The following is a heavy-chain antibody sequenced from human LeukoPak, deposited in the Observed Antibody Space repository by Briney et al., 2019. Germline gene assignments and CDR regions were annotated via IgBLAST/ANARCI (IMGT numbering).Heavy chain of an antibody. J-gene: IGHJ4*02. CDR3: ARCKLGSSWFLDY. V-gene: IGHV4-59*01. CDR2: IYYSGST. D-gene: IGHD6-13*01. CDR1: GGSISSYY. Sequence: SETLSLTCTVSGGSISSYYWSWIRQPPGEGLEWIGYIYYSGSTNYNPSLKSRVTISVDTSKNQFSLKLSSVTAADTAVYYCARCKLGSSWFLDYWGQGTLVIVSS.